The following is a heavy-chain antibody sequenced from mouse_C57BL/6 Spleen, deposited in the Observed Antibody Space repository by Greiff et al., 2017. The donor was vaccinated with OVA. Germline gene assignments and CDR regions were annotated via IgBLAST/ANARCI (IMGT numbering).Heavy chain of an antibody. Sequence: EVQLVESGGDLVKPGGSMKLSCAASGFTFSSYGMSWVRQTPDKRLEWVATISSGGSYTYYPDSVKGRFTISRDNAKNTLYLQMSSLKSEDTAMYYCATENYDGGYFDVWGTGTTVTVSS. V-gene: IGHV5-6*01. J-gene: IGHJ1*03. CDR2: ISSGGSYT. CDR3: ATENYDGGYFDV. CDR1: GFTFSSYG. D-gene: IGHD2-4*01.